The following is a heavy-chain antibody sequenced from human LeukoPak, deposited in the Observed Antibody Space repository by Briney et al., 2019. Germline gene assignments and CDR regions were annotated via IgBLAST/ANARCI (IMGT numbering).Heavy chain of an antibody. CDR3: ARFSSGSYWYFDY. D-gene: IGHD1-26*01. V-gene: IGHV4-59*01. CDR1: GGSFSGYY. CDR2: IYYSGST. Sequence: PSETLSLTCAVYGGSFSGYYWSWIRQPPGKGLEWIGYIYYSGSTNYNPSLKSRVTISVDTSKNQFSLKLSSVTAADTAVYYCARFSSGSYWYFDYWGQGTLVTVSS. J-gene: IGHJ4*02.